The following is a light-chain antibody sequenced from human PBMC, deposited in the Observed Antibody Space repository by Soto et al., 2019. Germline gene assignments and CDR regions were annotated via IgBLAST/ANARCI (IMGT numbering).Light chain of an antibody. CDR3: SSYTGTSTLYV. CDR2: DVN. V-gene: IGLV2-14*03. J-gene: IGLJ1*01. Sequence: QSVLTQPASVSGSPGQSITISSSGSSSDFGGYNYVSWYQLHPGIAPKLILYDVNYRPSGVSNRFSGSKSGNTASLTISGLQAEDEADYFCSSYTGTSTLYVFGSGTKVTVL. CDR1: SSDFGGYNY.